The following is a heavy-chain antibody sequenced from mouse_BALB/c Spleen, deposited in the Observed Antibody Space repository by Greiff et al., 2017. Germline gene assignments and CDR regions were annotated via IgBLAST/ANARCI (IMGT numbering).Heavy chain of an antibody. Sequence: VQLQQSGPGLVQPSQSLSITCTVSGFSLTSYGVHWVRQSPGKGLEWLGVIWSGGSTDYNAAFISRLSISKDNSKSQVFFKMNSLQANDTAIYYCARKGTRLLFYAMDYWGQGTSVTVSS. CDR2: IWSGGST. V-gene: IGHV2-2*02. CDR1: GFSLTSYG. J-gene: IGHJ4*01. CDR3: ARKGTRLLFYAMDY. D-gene: IGHD2-13*01.